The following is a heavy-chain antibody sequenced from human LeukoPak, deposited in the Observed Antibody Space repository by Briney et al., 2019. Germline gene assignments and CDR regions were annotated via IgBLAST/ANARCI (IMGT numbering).Heavy chain of an antibody. CDR1: GASISSYY. Sequence: SETLSLTCTVSGASISSYYWSWIRQPAGKGLEWIGHIYTTGTTNYNPSLKSRVTMSVDTSKNQSSLKLSSVTAADTAVYYCARVYYSRFAPWGQGTLVTVSS. V-gene: IGHV4-4*07. CDR3: ARVYYSRFAP. J-gene: IGHJ5*02. D-gene: IGHD2-21*01. CDR2: IYTTGTT.